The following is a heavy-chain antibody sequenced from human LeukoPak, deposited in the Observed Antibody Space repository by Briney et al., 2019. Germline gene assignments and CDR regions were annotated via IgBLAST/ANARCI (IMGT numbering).Heavy chain of an antibody. J-gene: IGHJ4*02. CDR3: VRDQFFSFDY. D-gene: IGHD3-3*01. V-gene: IGHV3-48*02. CDR2: ISGTSSLI. CDR1: GFTFSVYS. Sequence: GGSLRLSCAASGFTFSVYSMNWVRQAPGKGLEWVSYISGTSSLIYYADSVKGRFTISRDNAKNSLYLQMNSLRDEDTAVYYCVRDQFFSFDYWGQETLVTVSS.